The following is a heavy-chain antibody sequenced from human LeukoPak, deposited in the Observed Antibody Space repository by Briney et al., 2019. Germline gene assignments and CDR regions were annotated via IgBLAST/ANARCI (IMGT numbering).Heavy chain of an antibody. CDR3: ARDGYRENDY. D-gene: IGHD5-12*01. Sequence: RGSLRLSCAASGFTFSSYGMNWVRQAPGEGLEWVSYISSSGSTIYYADSVKGRFTISRDNAKNSLYLQMNSLRAEDTAVYYCARDGYRENDYWGQGTLVTVSS. V-gene: IGHV3-48*04. J-gene: IGHJ4*02. CDR2: ISSSGSTI. CDR1: GFTFSSYG.